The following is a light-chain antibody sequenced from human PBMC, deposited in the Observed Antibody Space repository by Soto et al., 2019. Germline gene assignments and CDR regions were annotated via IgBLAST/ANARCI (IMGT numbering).Light chain of an antibody. Sequence: QSVLTQPPSVSGAPGQRVTISCTGSRSNIGAGHVVHWYQQFPGRAPNLLIYGSSNRPSGVPDRFSGSKSGTSASLAITGLQAEDEAEYYCQSYDNGLSASVFGGGTKLTVL. V-gene: IGLV1-40*01. J-gene: IGLJ2*01. CDR3: QSYDNGLSASV. CDR2: GSS. CDR1: RSNIGAGHV.